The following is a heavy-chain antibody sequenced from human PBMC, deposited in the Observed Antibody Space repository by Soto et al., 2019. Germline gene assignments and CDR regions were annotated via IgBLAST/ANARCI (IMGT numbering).Heavy chain of an antibody. V-gene: IGHV3-48*01. Sequence: EVQLVESGGGLVQPGGSLRLSCAASGFTFSSYSMNWVRQAPGKGLEWVSYISSSSSTIYYADSVKGRFTISRDNAKNSLYLQMNSLRAEDTAVYYCVRQPERIAEIGWFDPWGQGTLVTVSS. CDR1: GFTFSSYS. D-gene: IGHD6-13*01. J-gene: IGHJ5*02. CDR3: VRQPERIAEIGWFDP. CDR2: ISSSSSTI.